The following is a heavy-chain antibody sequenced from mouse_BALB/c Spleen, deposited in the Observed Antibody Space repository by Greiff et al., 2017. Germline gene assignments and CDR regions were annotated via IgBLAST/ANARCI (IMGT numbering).Heavy chain of an antibody. Sequence: EVKLMESGGGLVKPGGSLKLSCAASGFTFSSYAMSWVRQTPEKRLEWVASISSGGSTYYPDSVKGRFTISRDNARNILYLQMSSLRSEDTAMYYCARGITTDYWGQGTTLTVSS. CDR3: ARGITTDY. J-gene: IGHJ2*01. CDR2: ISSGGST. CDR1: GFTFSSYA. V-gene: IGHV5-6-5*01. D-gene: IGHD1-2*01.